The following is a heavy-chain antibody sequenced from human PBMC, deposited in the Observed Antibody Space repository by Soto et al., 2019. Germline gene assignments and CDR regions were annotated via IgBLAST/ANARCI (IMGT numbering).Heavy chain of an antibody. CDR2: ISGGVVTT. V-gene: IGHV3-23*01. CDR1: GFSFSSYA. D-gene: IGHD3-9*01. J-gene: IGHJ3*02. Sequence: GGSLRLSCAASGFSFSSYAMTWVRQAPGKGLEYGSAISGGVVTTYYADSMKGRFTISRDNSKNPLYLQMNSQRAEDPAVYYSVKDRDDIGIVDAFEIWGQGTMVTVSS. CDR3: VKDRDDIGIVDAFEI.